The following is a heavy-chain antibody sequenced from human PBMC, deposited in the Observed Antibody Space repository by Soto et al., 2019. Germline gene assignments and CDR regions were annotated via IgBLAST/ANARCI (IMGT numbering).Heavy chain of an antibody. J-gene: IGHJ4*02. D-gene: IGHD6-6*01. Sequence: QVQLQQWGAGLLKPSETLSLTCAVYGGSFSGYYWSWIRQPPGKGLEWIGEINHSGSTNYNPSLKSRVTISVDTSKNQFSLKLSSVTAADTAVYYCARGVVSHLRKYYFDYWGQGTLVTVSS. CDR1: GGSFSGYY. CDR3: ARGVVSHLRKYYFDY. CDR2: INHSGST. V-gene: IGHV4-34*01.